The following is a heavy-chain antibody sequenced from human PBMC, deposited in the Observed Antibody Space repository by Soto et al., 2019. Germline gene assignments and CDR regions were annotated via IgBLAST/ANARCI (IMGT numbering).Heavy chain of an antibody. CDR3: ARDGARYYYFWSGPNEDDYSYGMDV. CDR1: GYSISSGNY. V-gene: IGHV4-38-2*02. CDR2: IYHSGTT. Sequence: PSETQSLTCGVSGYSISSGNYWGWIRQPAGKGLEWIGSIYHSGTTYYNESLESRVTISIDSSKNQFSLKLKSVTATDTAVYYSARDGARYYYFWSGPNEDDYSYGMDVWGQGTTATVS. D-gene: IGHD3-3*01. J-gene: IGHJ6*02.